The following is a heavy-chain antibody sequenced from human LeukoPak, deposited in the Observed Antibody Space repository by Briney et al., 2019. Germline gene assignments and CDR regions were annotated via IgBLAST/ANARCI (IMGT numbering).Heavy chain of an antibody. V-gene: IGHV3-30*02. CDR1: GFTFEDYS. J-gene: IGHJ4*02. CDR3: AKDKSMVRELDY. CDR2: IQSDGRNQ. D-gene: IGHD3-10*01. Sequence: GGSLRLSCAASGFTFEDYSMHWVRQAPGKGLEWLAFIQSDGRNQYYADSVKGQFTISRDNSKNTLFLQMNSLRAEDTAVYYCAKDKSMVRELDYWGQGTLVTVSS.